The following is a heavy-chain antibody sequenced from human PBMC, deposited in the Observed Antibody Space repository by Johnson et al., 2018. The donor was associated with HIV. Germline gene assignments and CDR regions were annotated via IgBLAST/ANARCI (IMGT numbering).Heavy chain of an antibody. D-gene: IGHD3-22*01. CDR2: ISYDGSNK. CDR3: AKELADSSGYYADAFDI. Sequence: QMLLVESVGGVVQPGRSLRLSCAASGFTFSSYAMHWVRQAPGKGLEWVAVISYDGSNKYYADSVKGRFTISRDNSKNTLYLQMNSLRAEDTAVYYCAKELADSSGYYADAFDIWGQGTIVTVSS. V-gene: IGHV3-30*04. J-gene: IGHJ3*02. CDR1: GFTFSSYA.